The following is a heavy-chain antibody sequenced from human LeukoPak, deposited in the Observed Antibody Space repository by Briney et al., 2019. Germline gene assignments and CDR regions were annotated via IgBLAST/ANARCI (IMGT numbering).Heavy chain of an antibody. V-gene: IGHV3-21*01. Sequence: GGSLRLSCAASGFTFSSYSMNWVRQAPGKGLEWVSSISSSSSYIYYADSVKGRFTISKDNAKNSLYLQMNSLRAEDTAVYYCARAGGSTVSHSDYWGQGTLVTVSS. CDR2: ISSSSSYI. J-gene: IGHJ4*02. CDR3: ARAGGSTVSHSDY. CDR1: GFTFSSYS. D-gene: IGHD4-17*01.